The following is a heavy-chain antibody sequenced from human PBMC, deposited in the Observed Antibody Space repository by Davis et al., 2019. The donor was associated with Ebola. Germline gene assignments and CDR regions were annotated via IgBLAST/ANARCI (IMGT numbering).Heavy chain of an antibody. CDR2: MNPNSGNT. Sequence: ASVQVSCKASGYSFTSYDINWVRQATGQGHEWMGWMNPNSGNTGDAQKFLGRVTMTRKTSISTANMELSSLRSEDTAVYYSASAPRGEDIVLVPVWGAFDIWGQGTMVTVSS. D-gene: IGHD2-2*01. CDR3: ASAPRGEDIVLVPVWGAFDI. J-gene: IGHJ3*02. CDR1: GYSFTSYD. V-gene: IGHV1-8*01.